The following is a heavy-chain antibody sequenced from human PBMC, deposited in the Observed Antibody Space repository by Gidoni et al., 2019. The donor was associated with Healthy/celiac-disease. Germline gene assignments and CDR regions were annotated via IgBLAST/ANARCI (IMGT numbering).Heavy chain of an antibody. D-gene: IGHD1-1*01. CDR2: ISYDGSNK. CDR1: GFTFSSYA. V-gene: IGHV3-30-3*01. Sequence: AASGFTFSSYAMHWVRQAPGKGLEWVAVISYDGSNKYYADSVKGRFTISRDNSKNTLYLQMNSLRAEDTAVYYCARDILQLDTPGMDVWGQGTTVTVSS. J-gene: IGHJ6*02. CDR3: ARDILQLDTPGMDV.